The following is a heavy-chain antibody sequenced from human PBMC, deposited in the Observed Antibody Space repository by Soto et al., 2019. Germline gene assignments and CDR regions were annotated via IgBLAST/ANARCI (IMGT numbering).Heavy chain of an antibody. Sequence: SETLSLTCTVSGGSISSSSYYWGWIRQPPGKGLEWIGSIYYSGSTYYNPSLKSRVTISVDTSKNQFSLKLSSVTAADTAVYYCARHAPILGYSYGQKIDYWGQGTLVTVSS. D-gene: IGHD5-18*01. V-gene: IGHV4-39*01. CDR1: GGSISSSSYY. CDR3: ARHAPILGYSYGQKIDY. CDR2: IYYSGST. J-gene: IGHJ4*02.